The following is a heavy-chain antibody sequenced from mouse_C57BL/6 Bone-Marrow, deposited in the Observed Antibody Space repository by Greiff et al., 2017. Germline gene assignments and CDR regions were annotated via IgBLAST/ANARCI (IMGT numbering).Heavy chain of an antibody. CDR1: GFTFSSYA. Sequence: DVKLQESGGGLVKPGGSLKLSCAASGFTFSSYAMSWVRQTPEKRLEWVATISDGGSYTYYPDNVKGRFTISRDNAKNNLYLQMSHLKSEDTAMYDCEREDDGYYGWFAYWGQGTLVTVSA. D-gene: IGHD2-3*01. CDR2: ISDGGSYT. V-gene: IGHV5-4*01. CDR3: EREDDGYYGWFAY. J-gene: IGHJ3*01.